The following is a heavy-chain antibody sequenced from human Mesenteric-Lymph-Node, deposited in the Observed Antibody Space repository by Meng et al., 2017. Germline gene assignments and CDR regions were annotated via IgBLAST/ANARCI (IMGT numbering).Heavy chain of an antibody. V-gene: IGHV4-34*01. CDR1: GGSFSGYY. CDR3: ASPLGILGIVDL. D-gene: IGHD7-27*01. Sequence: QGQLQQGGAGLLKPWETLAPTCAVYGGSFSGYYWSWIRQPPGKGLEWIGEINHSGSTNYNPSLKSRVTISVDTSKNQFSLKLSSVTAADTAVYYCASPLGILGIVDLWGRGTLVTVSS. CDR2: INHSGST. J-gene: IGHJ2*01.